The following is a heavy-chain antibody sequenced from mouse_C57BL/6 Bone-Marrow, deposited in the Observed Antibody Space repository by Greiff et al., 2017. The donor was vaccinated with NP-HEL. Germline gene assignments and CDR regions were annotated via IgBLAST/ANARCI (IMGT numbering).Heavy chain of an antibody. J-gene: IGHJ2*01. D-gene: IGHD1-1*01. Sequence: VKLVESGAELARPGASVKLSCKASGYTFTSYGISWVKQRTGQGLEWIGEIYPRSGNTYYNEKFKGKATLTADKSSSTAYMELRSLTSEDSAVYFCARRTGSTVSYWGQGTTLTVSS. CDR3: ARRTGSTVSY. CDR2: IYPRSGNT. V-gene: IGHV1-81*01. CDR1: GYTFTSYG.